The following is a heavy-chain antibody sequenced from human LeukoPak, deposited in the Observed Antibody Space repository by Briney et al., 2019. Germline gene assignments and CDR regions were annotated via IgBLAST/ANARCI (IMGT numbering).Heavy chain of an antibody. CDR1: GFTFSSYA. Sequence: GGSLRLSCAASGFTFSSYAMSWVRQAPGKGQEWVSAISGSGGSTYYADSVKGRFTISRDNSKNTLYLQMNSLRAEDTAVYYCAKGGGSYYVFAYWGQGTLVTVSS. V-gene: IGHV3-23*01. J-gene: IGHJ4*02. CDR3: AKGGGSYYVFAY. CDR2: ISGSGGST. D-gene: IGHD1-26*01.